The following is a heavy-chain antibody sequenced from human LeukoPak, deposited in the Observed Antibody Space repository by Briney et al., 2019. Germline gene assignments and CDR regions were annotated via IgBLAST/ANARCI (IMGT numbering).Heavy chain of an antibody. Sequence: SRTLSLTCAISGDSVSSNSAAWNWLRQSPSRGLEWLGRTYYRSKWYNDYAVSVKGRITINPDTSKNQFSLQLNSVTPEDTAVYYCARDRSYGYGSHFDYWGQGTLVTVSS. J-gene: IGHJ4*02. CDR2: TYYRSKWYN. CDR1: GDSVSSNSAA. CDR3: ARDRSYGYGSHFDY. V-gene: IGHV6-1*01. D-gene: IGHD5-18*01.